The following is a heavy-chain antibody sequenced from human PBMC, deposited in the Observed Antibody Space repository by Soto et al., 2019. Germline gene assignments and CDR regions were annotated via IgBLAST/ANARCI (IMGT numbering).Heavy chain of an antibody. Sequence: SETLSLTCAISGDSVISSDWWTWVRQVPGQGLEWIGEVFHTGDTTYNPSFERRVTMSVDKSKNLFSLTLTSVTAADTAFYYCARDMTVGSGRDLTEGSGTYPYYFDYWGQGIPVTVSS. CDR2: VFHTGDT. V-gene: IGHV4-4*02. D-gene: IGHD3-10*01. CDR1: GDSVISSDW. CDR3: ARDMTVGSGRDLTEGSGTYPYYFDY. J-gene: IGHJ4*02.